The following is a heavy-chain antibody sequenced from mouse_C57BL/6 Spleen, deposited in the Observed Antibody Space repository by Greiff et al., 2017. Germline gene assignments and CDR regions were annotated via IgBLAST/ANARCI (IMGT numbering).Heavy chain of an antibody. J-gene: IGHJ4*01. D-gene: IGHD2-4*01. CDR1: GYTFTSYW. Sequence: VQLHQPGAELVMPGASVTLSCKASGYTFTSYWMHWVKQRPGQGLEWIGEIDPSDSYTNYNQKFKGKSTLPVDKSSSTAYMQLSSLTSEDYAVYYCAREGLRQVDYYAMDYWGQGTSGTVSS. CDR3: AREGLRQVDYYAMDY. V-gene: IGHV1-69*01. CDR2: IDPSDSYT.